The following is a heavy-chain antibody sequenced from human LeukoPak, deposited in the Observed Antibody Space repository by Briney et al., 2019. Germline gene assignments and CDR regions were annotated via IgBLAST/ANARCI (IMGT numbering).Heavy chain of an antibody. CDR3: ARLKHRDYDFWSGYPY. J-gene: IGHJ4*02. CDR2: IYHSGST. Sequence: SETLSPTCAVSGYSISSGYYWGWIRQPPGKGLEWIGSIYHSGSTYYNPSLKSRVTISVDTSKNQFSLKLSSVTAADTAVYYCARLKHRDYDFWSGYPYWGQGTLVTVSS. D-gene: IGHD3-3*01. CDR1: GYSISSGYY. V-gene: IGHV4-38-2*01.